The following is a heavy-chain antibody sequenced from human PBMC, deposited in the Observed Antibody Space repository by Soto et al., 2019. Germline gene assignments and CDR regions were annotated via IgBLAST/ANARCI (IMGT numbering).Heavy chain of an antibody. CDR3: ARDRAAVASTFDY. J-gene: IGHJ4*02. CDR1: GYFMTNGNY. Sequence: SDTLSLTYAVSGYFMTNGNYWGWIRQSPGKGLEWIGSIYYTGRTYYNPSLKSRVTMSVDTSKNQFSLKLTSVTAADTAVYYCARDRAAVASTFDYWGPGTLVTVSS. D-gene: IGHD6-13*01. CDR2: IYYTGRT. V-gene: IGHV4-38-2*02.